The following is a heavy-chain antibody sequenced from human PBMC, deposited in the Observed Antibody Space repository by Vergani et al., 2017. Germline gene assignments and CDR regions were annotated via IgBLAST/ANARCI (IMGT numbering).Heavy chain of an antibody. J-gene: IGHJ4*02. CDR3: ARDKCSGGSCHNFDY. V-gene: IGHV4-31*03. D-gene: IGHD2-15*01. Sequence: QLQLQESGPGLVKPSETLSLTCTVSGGSISSSSYYWGWIRQPPGKGLEWIGYIYYSGSTYYNPSLKSRVTISVDTSKNQFSLKLSSVTAADTAVYYCARDKCSGGSCHNFDYWGQGTLVTVSS. CDR2: IYYSGST. CDR1: GGSISSSSYY.